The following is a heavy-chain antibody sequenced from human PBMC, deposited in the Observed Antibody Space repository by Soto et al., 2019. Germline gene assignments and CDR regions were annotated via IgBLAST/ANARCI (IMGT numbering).Heavy chain of an antibody. CDR2: IYYRGTT. V-gene: IGHV4-59*11. CDR1: GVCTSNHY. Sequence: SETLSLTCSVSGVCTSNHYWTWIRKPPGQGPEWIGCIYYRGTTNYNASFNSRVTISVDTSKNQFSLKLTSVTTADTAVYYCARGGGSPYPDHEFDYWGQGILVTVSS. CDR3: ARGGGSPYPDHEFDY. D-gene: IGHD6-19*01. J-gene: IGHJ4*02.